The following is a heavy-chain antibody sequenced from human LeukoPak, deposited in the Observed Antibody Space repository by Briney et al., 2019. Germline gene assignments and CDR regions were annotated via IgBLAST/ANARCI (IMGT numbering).Heavy chain of an antibody. CDR3: ARALSIAAAMDV. CDR2: IKEDGREK. CDR1: GFTFSIYW. V-gene: IGHV3-7*01. J-gene: IGHJ6*04. D-gene: IGHD6-13*01. Sequence: GGSLRLSCAASGFTFSIYWMSWVRQAPGKGLQWVANIKEDGREKYYVDPVKGRFTISRDNAKNSVYLQMNSLRDEDTAVYYCARALSIAAAMDVWGKGTTVTISS.